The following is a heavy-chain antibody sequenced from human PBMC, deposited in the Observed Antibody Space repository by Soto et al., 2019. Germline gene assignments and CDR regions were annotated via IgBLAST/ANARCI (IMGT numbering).Heavy chain of an antibody. Sequence: ASVKVSCKASGYTFTNNVINCGRQAPGQGLEWMGWMNPNSGNTGYAQKFQGRVTMTRNTSIRTAYIDLSSLSSDDTAVYYCARVMLGGHSDYWGQGTLVTVSS. CDR2: MNPNSGNT. V-gene: IGHV1-8*01. CDR1: GYTFTNNV. J-gene: IGHJ4*02. CDR3: ARVMLGGHSDY. D-gene: IGHD2-15*01.